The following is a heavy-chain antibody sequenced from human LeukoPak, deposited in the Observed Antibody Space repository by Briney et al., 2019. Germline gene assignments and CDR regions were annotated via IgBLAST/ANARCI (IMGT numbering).Heavy chain of an antibody. CDR3: ARASSPDYYDSSGYYGFDY. CDR1: GGSISSGGYY. J-gene: IGHJ4*02. V-gene: IGHV4-31*03. D-gene: IGHD3-22*01. CDR2: IYYSGST. Sequence: SQTLSLTCTVSGGSISSGGYYWSWIRQHPGKGLEWIGYIYYSGSTYYNPSLKSRVTISVDTSKNQFSLKLSSVTAADTAVYYCARASSPDYYDSSGYYGFDYWGQGTLVTVSS.